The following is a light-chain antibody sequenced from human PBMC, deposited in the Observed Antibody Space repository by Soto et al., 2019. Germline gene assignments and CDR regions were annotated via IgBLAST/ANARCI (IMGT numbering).Light chain of an antibody. Sequence: EIVMTQSPATLSSFPGDRVTLSCRASQYINTRLAWYQHRPGQAPRLLIYDASNRATGIPARFSGSGSGTDFTLTISRLEPEDFAVYYCQQYGSSPSFGGGTKVDI. V-gene: IGKV3-20*01. CDR2: DAS. CDR1: QYINTR. J-gene: IGKJ4*01. CDR3: QQYGSSPS.